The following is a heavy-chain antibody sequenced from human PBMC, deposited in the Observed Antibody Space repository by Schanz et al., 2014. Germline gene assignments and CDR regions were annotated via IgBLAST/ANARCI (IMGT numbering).Heavy chain of an antibody. CDR3: AGAVATIRADSFDI. CDR1: RIIFGTYS. CDR2: INSRSTFI. Sequence: EVQLVESGGGLVKPGGSLRLSCTASRIIFGTYSMNWIRQTPKGLEWVSSINSRSTFIYYADSVKGRFTISRDNAKNSLYLQMNSLRAEDTAVYYCAGAVATIRADSFDIWGRGTMVAVSS. J-gene: IGHJ3*02. V-gene: IGHV3-21*01. D-gene: IGHD5-12*01.